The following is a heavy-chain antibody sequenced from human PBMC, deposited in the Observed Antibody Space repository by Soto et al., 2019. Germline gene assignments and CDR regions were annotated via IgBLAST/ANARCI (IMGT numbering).Heavy chain of an antibody. CDR1: GGYITSNGYY. J-gene: IGHJ6*02. Sequence: QLQLQESGPGLVKPSETLSLTCAISGGYITSNGYYWGWIRQTQGKGLEWVGTISYSESTYYNPSLESRVTISVDTSMNQFSLRLNSVTAADTAVYYCASRRALSYRAYAMDVWGQGTTVTVSS. V-gene: IGHV4-39*01. D-gene: IGHD3-16*02. CDR2: ISYSEST. CDR3: ASRRALSYRAYAMDV.